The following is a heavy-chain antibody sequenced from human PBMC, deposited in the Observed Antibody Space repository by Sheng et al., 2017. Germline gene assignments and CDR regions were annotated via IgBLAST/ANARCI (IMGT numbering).Heavy chain of an antibody. Sequence: QVQLQESGPGLVKPSETLSLTCTVSGYSISSGYYWDWIRQPPGKGLEWIGSIYHSGSTFHSPSLKSRVTMSVDTSKNQFSLNLRSVTAADTAVYYCARDLYYCVGGSCLLSAFDIVGPRDTGHR. CDR1: GYSISSGYY. CDR2: IYHSGST. J-gene: IGHJ3*02. D-gene: IGHD2-15*01. V-gene: IGHV4-38-2*02. CDR3: ARDLYYCVGGSCLLSAFDI.